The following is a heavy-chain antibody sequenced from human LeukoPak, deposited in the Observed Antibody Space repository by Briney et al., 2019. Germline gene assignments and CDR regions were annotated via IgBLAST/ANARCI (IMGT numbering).Heavy chain of an antibody. CDR1: GFTFRSYW. D-gene: IGHD1-26*01. J-gene: IGHJ4*02. V-gene: IGHV3-74*01. CDR2: INSDGSST. CDR3: ARGRVGATQDY. Sequence: PGGSLRLSXAASGFTFRSYWMHWVRQAPGKGLVWVSRINSDGSSTGYADSVKGRFTISRDNAKNTLYLQMNSLRAENTAVYYCARGRVGATQDYWGQGTLVTVSS.